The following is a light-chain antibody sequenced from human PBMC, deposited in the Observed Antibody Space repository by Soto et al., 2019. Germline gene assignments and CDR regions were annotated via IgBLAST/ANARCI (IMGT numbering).Light chain of an antibody. J-gene: IGKJ2*01. CDR3: QQYNSYSRT. CDR1: QSISSW. Sequence: DIPMTQSPSTLSASVGDRVTITCRASQSISSWLAWYQQKPGKAPKLLIYKASSLESGVPSRFSGSGSGTEFTLTISSLQPDVFATYYCQQYNSYSRTFGQGTKLEIK. CDR2: KAS. V-gene: IGKV1-5*03.